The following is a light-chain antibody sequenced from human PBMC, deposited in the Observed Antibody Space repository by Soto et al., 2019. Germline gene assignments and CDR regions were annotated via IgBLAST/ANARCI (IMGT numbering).Light chain of an antibody. CDR1: RSVSSY. J-gene: IGKJ1*01. V-gene: IGKV3-11*01. CDR3: QQHGSNLPA. Sequence: IVLTQSPATLSVSTGERATLPCRASRSVSSYLAWSQQKPGQAPRLLIYDASNRATGIPARFSGSGSGTDFPLTSSLEPPDYSADYCQQHGSNLPAFGQGTNVDI. CDR2: DAS.